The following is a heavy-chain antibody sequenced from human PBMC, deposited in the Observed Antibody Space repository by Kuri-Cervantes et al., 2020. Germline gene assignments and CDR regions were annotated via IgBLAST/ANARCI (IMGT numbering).Heavy chain of an antibody. V-gene: IGHV3-74*01. D-gene: IGHD6-6*01. CDR1: GFTFSSYW. CDR2: ISSDGSST. J-gene: IGHJ4*02. CDR3: ARESRAARPMVYYLDY. Sequence: GESLKISCAASGFTFSSYWMHWVRQAPGKGLVWVSRISSDGSSTRYADSVKGRFTISRDNSKNTLYLQMNSLRAEDTAVYYCARESRAARPMVYYLDYWGQGTLVTVSS.